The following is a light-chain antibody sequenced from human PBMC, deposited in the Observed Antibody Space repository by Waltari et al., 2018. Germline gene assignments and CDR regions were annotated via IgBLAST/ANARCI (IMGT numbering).Light chain of an antibody. Sequence: EIVLTQSPGTLSLSLGERATVSCRAGQSVSRALAWYQPKPGQAPRLLIYGASTRATGIPDRFSGSGSGTDFSLTISRLEPDDFAVYYCQHYLRLPVTFGQGTTVEI. V-gene: IGKV3-20*01. J-gene: IGKJ1*01. CDR2: GAS. CDR1: QSVSRA. CDR3: QHYLRLPVT.